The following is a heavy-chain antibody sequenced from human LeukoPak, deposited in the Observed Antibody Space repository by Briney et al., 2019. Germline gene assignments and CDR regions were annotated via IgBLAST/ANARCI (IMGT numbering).Heavy chain of an antibody. D-gene: IGHD3-22*01. J-gene: IGHJ6*03. CDR3: ARDSPYYYDKGYMDV. Sequence: SETLSLTCTVSGGSISSYYWSWIRQPPGKGLEWIGYIYYSGSTNYNPSLKSRVTISVDTSKNQFSLKLSSVTAADTAVYYCARDSPYYYDKGYMDVWGKGTTVTVSS. V-gene: IGHV4-59*01. CDR1: GGSISSYY. CDR2: IYYSGST.